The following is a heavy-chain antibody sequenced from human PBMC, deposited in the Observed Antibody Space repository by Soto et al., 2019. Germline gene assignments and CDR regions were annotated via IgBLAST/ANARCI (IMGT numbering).Heavy chain of an antibody. V-gene: IGHV4-59*01. J-gene: IGHJ6*02. CDR1: GGSIGSYY. Sequence: PSETLSLTCNVSGGSIGSYYWNWLRQPAGKGLEWIGYVYYTGSTNYSPSLEGRATISVDSSKKQVSLNLRSVTAADSATYYCARVITYHYGMDVWGQGIPVTVSS. CDR3: ARVITYHYGMDV. CDR2: VYYTGST. D-gene: IGHD1-20*01.